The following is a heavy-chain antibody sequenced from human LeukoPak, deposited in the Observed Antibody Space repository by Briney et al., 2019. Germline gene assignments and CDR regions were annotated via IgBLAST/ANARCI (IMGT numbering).Heavy chain of an antibody. V-gene: IGHV7-4-1*02. CDR3: ARDDGSGSYYSPNWFDP. Sequence: ASVKVSCKASGYTFTSYDINWVRQATGQGLEWMGWINTNTGNPTYAQGFTGRFVFSLDTSVSTAYLQISSLKAEDTAVYYCARDDGSGSYYSPNWFDPWGQGTLVTVSS. CDR2: INTNTGNP. D-gene: IGHD3-10*01. J-gene: IGHJ5*02. CDR1: GYTFTSYD.